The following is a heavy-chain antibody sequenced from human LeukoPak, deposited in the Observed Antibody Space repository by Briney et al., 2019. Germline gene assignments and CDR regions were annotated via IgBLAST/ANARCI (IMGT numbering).Heavy chain of an antibody. CDR1: GGSFSGYY. Sequence: SETLSLTCAVYGGSFSGYYWSWIRQPPGRGLEWIGEINHSGSTNYNPSLKSRVTISVDTSKNQFSLKLSSVTAADTAVYYCARGQGTVTTHWGQGTLVTVSS. V-gene: IGHV4-34*01. D-gene: IGHD4-17*01. J-gene: IGHJ4*02. CDR3: ARGQGTVTTH. CDR2: INHSGST.